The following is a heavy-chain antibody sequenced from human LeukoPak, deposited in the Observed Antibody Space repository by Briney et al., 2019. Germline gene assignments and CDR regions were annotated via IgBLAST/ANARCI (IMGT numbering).Heavy chain of an antibody. CDR2: IYYTGST. J-gene: IGHJ4*02. V-gene: IGHV4-59*08. Sequence: SETLSLTCTVSGGSINNYYWSWVRQPPGAGLEWLAYIYYTGSTNYNPSLKTRLTISVDTSKNQFSLRLNSVTAADTAVYYCARLGYSSGWYPDYWGQGTLVTVSS. CDR1: GGSINNYY. D-gene: IGHD6-19*01. CDR3: ARLGYSSGWYPDY.